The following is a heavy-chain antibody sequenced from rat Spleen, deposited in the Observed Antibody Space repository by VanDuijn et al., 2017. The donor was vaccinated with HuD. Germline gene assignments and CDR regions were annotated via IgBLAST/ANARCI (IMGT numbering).Heavy chain of an antibody. D-gene: IGHD1-4*01. J-gene: IGHJ2*01. CDR3: TRSRGYPGIAFDY. CDR2: MWRSGST. Sequence: EVQVKESGPGLVQPSQTLSLTCTVSGISFTDYSVHWIRQPPGKGLEWMGVMWRSGSTEYNSGLKSRLSISRDISKSQVFLKRNRLQNEDTAIYYCTRSRGYPGIAFDYWGQGVMVTVSS. CDR1: GISFTDYS. V-gene: IGHV2S63*01.